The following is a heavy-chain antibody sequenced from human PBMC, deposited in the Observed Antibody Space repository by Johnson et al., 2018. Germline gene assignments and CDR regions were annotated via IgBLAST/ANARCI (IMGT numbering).Heavy chain of an antibody. CDR2: IYPGDSDT. J-gene: IGHJ1*01. V-gene: IGHV5-51*01. Sequence: EVQLVESGAEVKKPGESLKISCKGSGYSFTSYWIGWVRQMPGKGLEWMGIIYPGDSDTRYSPTFQGQVTISADKSISTAFLQWSSLKASDAAMYYCASAPYYYDSSCYYYGYFQHWGQGTLVTVSS. CDR1: GYSFTSYW. D-gene: IGHD3-22*01. CDR3: ASAPYYYDSSCYYYGYFQH.